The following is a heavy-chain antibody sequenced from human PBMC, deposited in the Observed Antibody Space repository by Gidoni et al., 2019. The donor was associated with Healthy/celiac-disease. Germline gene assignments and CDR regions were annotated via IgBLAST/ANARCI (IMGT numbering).Heavy chain of an antibody. V-gene: IGHV3-7*03. CDR3: ARGTPGY. Sequence: EVQLVESGGGLVQPGGSLSLSCAPSGFTFSSYWLSWVRQAPGEGLEWVANIKQDGSEKYYVDSVKGRFTISRDNAKNSLYLQMNSLRAEDTAVYYCARGTPGYWGQGTLVTVSS. CDR2: IKQDGSEK. CDR1: GFTFSSYW. J-gene: IGHJ4*02.